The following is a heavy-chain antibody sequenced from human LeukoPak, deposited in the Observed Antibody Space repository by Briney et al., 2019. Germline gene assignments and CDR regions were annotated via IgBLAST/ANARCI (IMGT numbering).Heavy chain of an antibody. D-gene: IGHD3-10*01. CDR2: IYPGDSDT. Sequence: GASLKISCKGSGYRFTRYWIGWLRQMPRKSLVWMVLIYPGDSDTRYSPPFQGQVTISADTSISTSSLQLGRLTASDTAMYYCARRYGSGSDDAFDSWGQETMVTVSS. CDR1: GYRFTRYW. CDR3: ARRYGSGSDDAFDS. V-gene: IGHV5-51*01. J-gene: IGHJ3*02.